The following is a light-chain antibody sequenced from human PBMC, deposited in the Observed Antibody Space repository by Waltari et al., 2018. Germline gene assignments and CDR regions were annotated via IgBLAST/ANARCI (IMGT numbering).Light chain of an antibody. J-gene: IGLJ3*02. CDR3: LSADSSGTSKV. Sequence: YQEKPGQAPLWIIDNDTQRPSGIPERFSGSSSGTTVTMTISGVQAEDEADYYCLSADSSGTSKVFGGGTKLTVL. CDR2: NDT. V-gene: IGLV3-25*03.